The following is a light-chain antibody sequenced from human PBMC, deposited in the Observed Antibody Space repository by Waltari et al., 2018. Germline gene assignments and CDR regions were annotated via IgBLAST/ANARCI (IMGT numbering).Light chain of an antibody. J-gene: IGLJ2*01. CDR3: CSYRSGNTWI. Sequence: QAALTQPPSVSKSLGQTVTISCTGTTSDVGDYNEVAWYQQHPGTAPRLLIYDVSERPSGVSDRFSASKSGNTASLTISGLQAEDEADYYCCSYRSGNTWIFGGGTRLIVL. CDR1: TSDVGDYNE. CDR2: DVS. V-gene: IGLV2-11*01.